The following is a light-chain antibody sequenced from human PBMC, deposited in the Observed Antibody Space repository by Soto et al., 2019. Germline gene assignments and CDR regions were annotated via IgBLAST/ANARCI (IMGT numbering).Light chain of an antibody. V-gene: IGLV1-40*01. CDR3: QSYDSSLSGV. Sequence: QSVLTQPPSVSGAPGQRVTISCTGSSSNIGAGYDVHWYQQLPGTAPKLLIYGNSNRPSGVPDRFSGSKSGTSASLAITGLQAEDEADYYCQSYDSSLSGVFGGGTKGTVL. CDR2: GNS. J-gene: IGLJ3*02. CDR1: SSNIGAGYD.